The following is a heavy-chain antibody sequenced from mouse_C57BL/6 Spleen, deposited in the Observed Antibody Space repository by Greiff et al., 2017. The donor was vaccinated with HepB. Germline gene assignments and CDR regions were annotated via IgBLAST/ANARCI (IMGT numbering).Heavy chain of an antibody. J-gene: IGHJ4*01. V-gene: IGHV1-52*01. CDR3: ARYDYDDAMDY. CDR1: GYTFTSYW. D-gene: IGHD2-4*01. CDR2: IDPSDSET. Sequence: QVQLKQPGAELVRPGSSVKLSCKASGYTFTSYWMHWVKQRPIQGLEWIGNIDPSDSETHYNQKFKDKATLTVDKSSSTAYMQLSSLTSEDSAVYYCARYDYDDAMDYWGQGTSVTVSS.